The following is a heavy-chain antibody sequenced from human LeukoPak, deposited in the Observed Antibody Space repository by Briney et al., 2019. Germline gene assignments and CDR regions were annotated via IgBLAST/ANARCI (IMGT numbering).Heavy chain of an antibody. CDR2: ISGSGSSA. D-gene: IGHD6-13*01. CDR1: GFTFSSYG. Sequence: GGSLRLSCAASGFTFSSYGMSWVRQAPGKGLEWVSLISGSGSSAYYADSVKGRFTISRDNSKNTLHLQMNSLRAEDTAVYYCAKRGFIAGNPTDFDYWGQGTLVTVSS. J-gene: IGHJ4*02. CDR3: AKRGFIAGNPTDFDY. V-gene: IGHV3-23*01.